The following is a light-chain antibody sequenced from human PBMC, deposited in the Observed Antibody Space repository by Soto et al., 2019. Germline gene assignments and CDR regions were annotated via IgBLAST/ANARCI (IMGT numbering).Light chain of an antibody. CDR2: EVR. CDR1: SSDIGGYNY. V-gene: IGLV2-14*01. Sequence: QSALTQPASVSGSPGQSITISCTGTSSDIGGYNYVSWYQQYPGKAPKVIIYEVRNRPSGVSDRFSGSKSGNTASLTISGLHAEDEADYYCNSYTSTGTLVFGVGTKVTVL. J-gene: IGLJ3*02. CDR3: NSYTSTGTLV.